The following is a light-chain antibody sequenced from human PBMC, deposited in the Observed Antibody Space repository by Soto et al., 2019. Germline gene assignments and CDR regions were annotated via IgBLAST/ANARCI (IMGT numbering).Light chain of an antibody. Sequence: QSVLTQPPSVSAAPGQRVTISGSGSSSNIGFVSWYQQVPGTAPKLLIYDNSNRPLEIPDRFSGSKSGTSATLDITDLQTGDDADYYCGAWDSSLSAGVFGTGTKLTVL. CDR2: DNS. J-gene: IGLJ1*01. CDR1: SSNIGF. V-gene: IGLV1-51*01. CDR3: GAWDSSLSAGV.